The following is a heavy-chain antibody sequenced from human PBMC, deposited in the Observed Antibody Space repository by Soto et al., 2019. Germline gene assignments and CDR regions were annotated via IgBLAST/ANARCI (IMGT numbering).Heavy chain of an antibody. J-gene: IGHJ5*02. CDR3: ARQIRPMANYGGNPQRWWSQP. V-gene: IGHV4-31*03. D-gene: IGHD4-17*01. Sequence: PSETLSLTCTVSGFSISSGGYYCSLIRQHPGKGLEGIGYIYYSGSTYYNPSLKSRVTISVDTSKNQFSLKLSPVTAAATAVYYCARQIRPMANYGGNPQRWWSQPWGQGTRFPVSS. CDR2: IYYSGST. CDR1: GFSISSGGYY.